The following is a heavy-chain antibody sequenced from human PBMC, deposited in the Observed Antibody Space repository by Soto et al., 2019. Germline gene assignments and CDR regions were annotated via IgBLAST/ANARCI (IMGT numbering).Heavy chain of an antibody. Sequence: QPGGSLRLSCAASGFTFSNYWMSWVRQAPGKGLEWVANIKQDGSQKYYVDSLKGRFTISRDNAKNSVYLQVNSLRAEDTAVYYCARIGYSSSSFDYWGQGTLVTVSS. CDR3: ARIGYSSSSFDY. CDR1: GFTFSNYW. D-gene: IGHD6-6*01. CDR2: IKQDGSQK. J-gene: IGHJ4*02. V-gene: IGHV3-7*01.